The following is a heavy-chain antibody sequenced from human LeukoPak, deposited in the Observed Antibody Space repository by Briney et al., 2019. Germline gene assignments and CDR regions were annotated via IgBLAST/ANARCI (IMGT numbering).Heavy chain of an antibody. CDR1: GFTFSSYA. Sequence: GRSLRLSCAASGFTFSSYAMHWVRQAPGKGLEWVAVISYDGSNKYYADPVKGRFTISRDNSKNTLYLQMNSLRAEDTAVYYCVGPDSQFDCWGQGTLVTVSS. D-gene: IGHD3-10*01. V-gene: IGHV3-30-3*01. CDR2: ISYDGSNK. J-gene: IGHJ4*02. CDR3: VGPDSQFDC.